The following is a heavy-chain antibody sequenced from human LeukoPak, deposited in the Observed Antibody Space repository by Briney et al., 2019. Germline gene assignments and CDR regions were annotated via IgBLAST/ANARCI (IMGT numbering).Heavy chain of an antibody. V-gene: IGHV3-7*01. D-gene: IGHD3-22*01. CDR1: GFTFGSYW. CDR3: TRYYDGSEYHDAFDI. J-gene: IGHJ3*02. CDR2: IKPDGSEK. Sequence: GGSLRLSCAASGFTFGSYWMSWVRQAPGKGLEWVANIKPDGSEKYYVDFVKGRFTISRDNARNSLYLQMNSLRAEDTAVYSCTRYYDGSEYHDAFDIWGQGTMVTVSS.